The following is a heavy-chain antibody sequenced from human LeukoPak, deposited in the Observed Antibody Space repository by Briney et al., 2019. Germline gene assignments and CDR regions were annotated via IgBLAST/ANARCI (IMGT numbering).Heavy chain of an antibody. CDR3: ARESAYDILTGPLLDI. J-gene: IGHJ3*02. V-gene: IGHV4-4*02. CDR1: GGSISSSNW. D-gene: IGHD3-9*01. Sequence: SETLSLTCAVSGGSISSSNWWSWVRQPPGKGLEWIGEIYHSGSTNYNPSLKSRVTISVDKSKNQFSLELSSVTAADTAVYYCARESAYDILTGPLLDIWGQGTMVTVSS. CDR2: IYHSGST.